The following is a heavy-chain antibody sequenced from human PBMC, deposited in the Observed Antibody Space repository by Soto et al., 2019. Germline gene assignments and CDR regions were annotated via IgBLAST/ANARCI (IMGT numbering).Heavy chain of an antibody. V-gene: IGHV1-69*01. CDR2: ITPLLGV. Sequence: QVQVVQSGAEVKKPWSSVKVSCKASGGTFSNYAFSWVRQAPGQGLERMGGITPLLGVNLAQKFQARLTLTAEESSSKLHLDLSSRNSEDSVVYYCASERLGEMATGGWFDYWGQGTQVTVSS. CDR3: ASERLGEMATGGWFDY. D-gene: IGHD3-10*01. J-gene: IGHJ4*02. CDR1: GGTFSNYA.